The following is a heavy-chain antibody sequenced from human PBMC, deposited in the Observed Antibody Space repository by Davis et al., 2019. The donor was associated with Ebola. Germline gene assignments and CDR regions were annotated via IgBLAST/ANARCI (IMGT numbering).Heavy chain of an antibody. CDR1: GFTFSSYS. Sequence: GESLKISCAASGFTFSSYSMNWVRQAPGKGLEWVSYISSSSSTIYYADSVKGRFTISRDNAKNSLYLQMNSLRAEDTAVYYCARGSARLTFDYWGQGTLVTVS. CDR2: ISSSSSTI. CDR3: ARGSARLTFDY. D-gene: IGHD6-6*01. J-gene: IGHJ4*02. V-gene: IGHV3-48*04.